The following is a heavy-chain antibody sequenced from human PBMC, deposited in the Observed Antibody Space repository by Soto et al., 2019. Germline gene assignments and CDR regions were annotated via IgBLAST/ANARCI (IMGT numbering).Heavy chain of an antibody. J-gene: IGHJ6*02. CDR3: AKGRGYSYGSNHYYGMDV. CDR2: ISGSGGST. D-gene: IGHD5-18*01. V-gene: IGHV3-23*01. CDR1: GFTFSSYA. Sequence: GGSLRLSCAASGFTFSSYAMSWVRQAPGKGLEWVSAISGSGGSTYYADSVKGRFTISRDNSKNTLYLQMNSLRAEDTAVYYCAKGRGYSYGSNHYYGMDVWGQGTRSPSP.